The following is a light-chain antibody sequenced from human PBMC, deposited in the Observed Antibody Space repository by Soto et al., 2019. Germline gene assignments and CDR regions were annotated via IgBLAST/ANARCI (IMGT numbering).Light chain of an antibody. CDR3: QQYKNWPRT. Sequence: EIVVTQSPATLSVSPGEGATLSCRASQSVSSNLAWFQQKPGQAPRLLIYGASTRATGIPARFSGSGSGTEFTLTISSLQFEDFAVYYCQQYKNWPRTFGQGTKVDIK. CDR1: QSVSSN. V-gene: IGKV3-15*01. CDR2: GAS. J-gene: IGKJ1*01.